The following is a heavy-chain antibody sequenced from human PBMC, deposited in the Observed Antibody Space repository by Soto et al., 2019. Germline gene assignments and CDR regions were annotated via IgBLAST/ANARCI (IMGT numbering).Heavy chain of an antibody. Sequence: ASVKVSCKASGYTFTSYDINWVRQATGQGLEWMGWMNPNSGNTGYAQKFQGRVTMTRNTSISTAYMELSSLRSEDTAVYYCARGRAVAGRRGYYSGMDVWGQGTTVTVSS. J-gene: IGHJ6*02. CDR1: GYTFTSYD. CDR2: MNPNSGNT. CDR3: ARGRAVAGRRGYYSGMDV. V-gene: IGHV1-8*01. D-gene: IGHD6-19*01.